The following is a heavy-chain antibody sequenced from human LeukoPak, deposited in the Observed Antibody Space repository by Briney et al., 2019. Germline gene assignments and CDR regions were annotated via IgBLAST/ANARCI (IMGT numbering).Heavy chain of an antibody. V-gene: IGHV3-23*01. CDR3: AQISEYKVLVYA. CDR2: ISNSGLSQ. Sequence: GGSLRLSCAASGFTFINYAMSWFRQAPGRGLEWVSTISNSGLSQYYADSVKGRFTISRDDSKSTVLLQMNILRVEDTAVYYCAQISEYKVLVYAWGQGTLVTVSS. CDR1: GFTFINYA. J-gene: IGHJ5*02. D-gene: IGHD3-3*01.